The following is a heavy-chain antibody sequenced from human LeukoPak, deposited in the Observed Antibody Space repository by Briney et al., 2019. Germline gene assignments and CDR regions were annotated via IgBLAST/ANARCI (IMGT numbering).Heavy chain of an antibody. J-gene: IGHJ4*02. D-gene: IGHD5-18*01. CDR2: IYPGDSDT. V-gene: IGHV5-51*01. Sequence: GESLKISFKGSGYSFTSYWIGWVRQMPGKGLEWMGIIYPGDSDTRYSPSFQGQVTISADKPISTAYLQWSSLKASDTAMYYCTRPHAGYSYGLDYWGQGTLVTVSS. CDR3: TRPHAGYSYGLDY. CDR1: GYSFTSYW.